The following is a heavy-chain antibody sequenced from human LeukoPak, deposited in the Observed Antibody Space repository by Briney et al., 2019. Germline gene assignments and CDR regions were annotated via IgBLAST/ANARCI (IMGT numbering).Heavy chain of an antibody. J-gene: IGHJ4*02. D-gene: IGHD4/OR15-4a*01. CDR3: ARGARGAYFDY. CDR2: IYGADTI. V-gene: IGHV3-66*01. CDR1: GFTISSSY. Sequence: GGSLRLTCAASGFTISSSYMSWVRQVPGKGLEWVSYIYGADTIYYADFVKDRFTISRDSNRNILYLQMNSLRADDTAVYYCARGARGAYFDYWGQGTLVTVSS.